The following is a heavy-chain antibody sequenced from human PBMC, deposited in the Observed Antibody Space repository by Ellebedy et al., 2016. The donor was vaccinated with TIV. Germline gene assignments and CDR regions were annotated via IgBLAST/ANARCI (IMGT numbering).Heavy chain of an antibody. CDR3: ARLSRVYDSSGYNWFDP. V-gene: IGHV1-46*01. CDR2: INPSGGST. Sequence: AASVKVSCKASGYTFTSYYMHWVRQAPGQGLEWMGIINPSGGSTSYAQKFQGRVTITRDTSASTAYMELSSLRSEDTAVYYCARLSRVYDSSGYNWFDPWGQGTLVTVSS. D-gene: IGHD3-22*01. J-gene: IGHJ5*02. CDR1: GYTFTSYY.